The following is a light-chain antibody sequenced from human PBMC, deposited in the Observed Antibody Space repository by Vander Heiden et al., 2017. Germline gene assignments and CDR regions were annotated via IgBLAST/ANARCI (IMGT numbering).Light chain of an antibody. CDR3: QQRSTVGT. CDR1: QSVSSY. CDR2: DAS. V-gene: IGKV3-11*01. Sequence: EIVLTQSPATLSLSPGERATLSCRASQSVSSYLAWYQQKPGQAPRLLIYDASNRATGIPDRFSGSGSGTDFTLTSSSLEPEDFAVYYWQQRSTVGTFGHGTKVDIK. J-gene: IGKJ3*01.